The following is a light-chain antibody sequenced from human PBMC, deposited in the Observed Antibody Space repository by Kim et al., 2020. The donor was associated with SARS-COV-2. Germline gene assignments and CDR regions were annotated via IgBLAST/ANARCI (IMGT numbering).Light chain of an antibody. CDR1: SSDFGGFDL. J-gene: IGLJ3*02. CDR2: EVK. CDR3: CSYAGSSWV. V-gene: IGLV2-23*02. Sequence: YALTQPASVSGSPGQSITISCTGTSSDFGGFDLVSWYQHHPDKAPKLIIHEVKRRPSGVSNRFSGSKSGNTASLTISGLQAEDEADYHCCSYAGSSWVFGGGTQLTVL.